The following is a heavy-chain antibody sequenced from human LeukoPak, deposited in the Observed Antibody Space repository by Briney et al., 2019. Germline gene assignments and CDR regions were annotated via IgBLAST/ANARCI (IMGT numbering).Heavy chain of an antibody. D-gene: IGHD5-12*01. Sequence: SETLSLTCAVSDNSISNVYYWGWIRQPPGKGLGWIGSIYHLGNTYYNPSLKGRVTISVDTSKHQFSLKLRSVTAADTAVYYCARNGYSGYGGLNYYYSYYMDVWGKGTTVVVS. J-gene: IGHJ6*03. CDR1: DNSISNVYY. V-gene: IGHV4-38-2*01. CDR2: IYHLGNT. CDR3: ARNGYSGYGGLNYYYSYYMDV.